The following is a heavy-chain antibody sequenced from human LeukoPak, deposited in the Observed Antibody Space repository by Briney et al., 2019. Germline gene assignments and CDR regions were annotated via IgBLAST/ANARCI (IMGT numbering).Heavy chain of an antibody. V-gene: IGHV1-8*01. Sequence: ASVKVSCKASGYTFTSYDINWVRQATGQGPEWMGWMNPNSGNTGYVQKFQGRVTMTRDTSISTAYMELRSLRSEDTAVYFCARGRLTTVTTWYYHGMDVWGQGTTVTVSS. CDR3: ARGRLTTVTTWYYHGMDV. J-gene: IGHJ6*02. CDR1: GYTFTSYD. CDR2: MNPNSGNT. D-gene: IGHD4-17*01.